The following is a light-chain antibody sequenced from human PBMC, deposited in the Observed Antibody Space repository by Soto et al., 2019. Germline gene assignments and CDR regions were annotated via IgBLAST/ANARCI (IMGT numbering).Light chain of an antibody. Sequence: QSALTQPPSASGSPGQSVTISCTGTSSDVGGSNFVSWYQQHPGKAPKLIIYVVSKRPSGVPDRFSGSKSGNTASLTVSGLQAEDEADYSCSSYCNSYAEAGTNTVVFGGGTKLTVL. J-gene: IGLJ3*02. CDR2: VVS. V-gene: IGLV2-8*01. CDR3: SSYCNSYAEAGTNTVV. CDR1: SSDVGGSNF.